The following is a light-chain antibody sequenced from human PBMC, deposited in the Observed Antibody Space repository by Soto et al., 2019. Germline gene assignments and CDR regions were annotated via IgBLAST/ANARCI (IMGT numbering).Light chain of an antibody. CDR3: QQYNMRPRT. CDR1: QSVSSSY. CDR2: AAS. J-gene: IGKJ4*01. V-gene: IGKV3-15*01. Sequence: EIVLTQSPGTLSLSPGERATLSCRASQSVSSSYLAWYQQKPGQAPRLLIYAASTRATGIPARFSGSGSGTEFSLTSSSLQYEDFVGYYCQQYNMRPRTVGGGNKV.